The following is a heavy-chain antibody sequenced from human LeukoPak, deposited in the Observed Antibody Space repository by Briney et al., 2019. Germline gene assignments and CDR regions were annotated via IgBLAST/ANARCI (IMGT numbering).Heavy chain of an antibody. J-gene: IGHJ4*02. CDR3: ANDFVH. Sequence: GGSLRLSCAASGFTFNNYAMSWVRQAPGKGLEWVSTISGSDDNTYYADSGKGRFNISRDISKNTLSLQMNSLRADDTAVYYCANDFVHWGQGTLVTVSS. V-gene: IGHV3-23*01. CDR1: GFTFNNYA. CDR2: ISGSDDNT.